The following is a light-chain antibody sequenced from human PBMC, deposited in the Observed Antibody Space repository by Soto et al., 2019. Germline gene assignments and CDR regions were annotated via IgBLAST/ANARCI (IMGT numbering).Light chain of an antibody. V-gene: IGLV1-51*02. J-gene: IGLJ1*01. CDR1: SPNIGNNY. CDR2: END. Sequence: QSVLTQPPSVSAAPGQKVTMSCPEGSPNIGNNYESCHQQLQGTAPKLLIYENDKRPSGIPDRFSGSKSGTSATLGITGLQTGDEADYYCGTWDSSLSIFVFGTGTKVTVL. CDR3: GTWDSSLSIFV.